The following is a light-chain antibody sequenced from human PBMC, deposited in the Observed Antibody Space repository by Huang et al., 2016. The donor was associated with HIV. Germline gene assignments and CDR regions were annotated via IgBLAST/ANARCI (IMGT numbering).Light chain of an antibody. V-gene: IGKV3-15*01. Sequence: EIVMTQSPATLSVSPGERVILSCRASESVVSSLAWYQQKPGQAPRLLIYGASTRASGVPPRFSCSGSGTEFTLSISGLQSADFAVYYCQQYDKWPPLLTFGGGTKVEIK. CDR1: ESVVSS. CDR3: QQYDKWPPLLT. J-gene: IGKJ4*01. CDR2: GAS.